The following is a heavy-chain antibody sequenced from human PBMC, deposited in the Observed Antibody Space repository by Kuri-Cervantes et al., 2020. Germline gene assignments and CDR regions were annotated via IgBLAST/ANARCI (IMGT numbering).Heavy chain of an antibody. Sequence: LRLSCAISGDSVSSNSAAWHWIRQSPWRGLEWLGRTFYRSKWYNDYAVSVKSRITINPDTSKNQFSLQLSSVTPDATAVYYCAVTLRALRYFAWYPRGARYWYIDLWGSGTLVTVSS. CDR2: TFYRSKWYN. J-gene: IGHJ2*01. V-gene: IGHV6-1*01. CDR1: GDSVSSNSAA. D-gene: IGHD3-9*01. CDR3: AVTLRALRYFAWYPRGARYWYIDL.